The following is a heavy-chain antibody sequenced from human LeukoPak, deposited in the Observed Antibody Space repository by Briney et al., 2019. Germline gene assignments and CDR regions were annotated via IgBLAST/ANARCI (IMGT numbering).Heavy chain of an antibody. D-gene: IGHD3-16*02. J-gene: IGHJ4*02. CDR2: FDPEDGET. CDR3: ATGYDYVWGSYRYTGFDY. Sequence: ASVKVSCKVSGYTLTELPMHWVRQAPGKGLEWMGGFDPEDGETIYAQKFQGRVTMTEDTSTDTAYMELSSLRSEDTAVYYCATGYDYVWGSYRYTGFDYWGQGTLVTVSS. CDR1: GYTLTELP. V-gene: IGHV1-24*01.